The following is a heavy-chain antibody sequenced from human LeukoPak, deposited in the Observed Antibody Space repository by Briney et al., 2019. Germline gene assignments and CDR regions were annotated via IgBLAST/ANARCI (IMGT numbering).Heavy chain of an antibody. V-gene: IGHV3-48*03. J-gene: IGHJ3*02. Sequence: PGGSLRLSCAASGFTFSSYEMNWVRQAPGKGLEGVSYISSSGSNIYYADSVKGRFTISRDNAKNSLYLQMNSLRAEDTAVYYCTRYPRITMVRGVIITSDAFDIWGQGDNGHRLF. D-gene: IGHD3-10*01. CDR1: GFTFSSYE. CDR2: ISSSGSNI. CDR3: TRYPRITMVRGVIITSDAFDI.